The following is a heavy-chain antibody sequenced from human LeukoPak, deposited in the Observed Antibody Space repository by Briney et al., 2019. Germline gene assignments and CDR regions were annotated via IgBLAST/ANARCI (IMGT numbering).Heavy chain of an antibody. CDR2: INHSGST. V-gene: IGHV4-34*01. Sequence: SETLSLTCTVYGGSFSGYYWSWIRQPPGKGLEWIGEINHSGSTNYNPSLKTRVTVSLDTSKNQFSLKLTSVTAADTAVYYCAREPPSGYYYDSSGYSYFDYWGQGTLVTVSS. CDR3: AREPPSGYYYDSSGYSYFDY. J-gene: IGHJ4*02. D-gene: IGHD3-22*01. CDR1: GGSFSGYY.